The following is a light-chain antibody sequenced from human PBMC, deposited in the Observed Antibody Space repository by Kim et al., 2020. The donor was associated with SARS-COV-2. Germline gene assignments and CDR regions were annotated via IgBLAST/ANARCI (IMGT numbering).Light chain of an antibody. CDR2: DAS. J-gene: IGKJ1*01. Sequence: GGRVIITCRASQSVSTWLAWYQQRPGKAPKLLIFDASSLHSGVPSRFSGSGSGTEFTLTISSLHPDDFATYYCQQYNTYATWTFGQGTKVDIK. V-gene: IGKV1-5*01. CDR3: QQYNTYATWT. CDR1: QSVSTW.